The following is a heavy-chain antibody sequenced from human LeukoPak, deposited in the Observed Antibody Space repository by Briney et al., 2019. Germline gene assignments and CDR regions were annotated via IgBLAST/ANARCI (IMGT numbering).Heavy chain of an antibody. D-gene: IGHD3-22*01. CDR2: ISDFVDNT. J-gene: IGHJ4*02. CDR3: AKDPTYYYDSSGYGQDY. V-gene: IGHV3-23*01. Sequence: GGSLRLSCAGSGFSFGSYPMSWVRQAPGKGLEWVSSISDFVDNTYYADSVKGRFTISRDNSKNTLYLQMNSLRAEDTAVYYCAKDPTYYYDSSGYGQDYWGQGTLVTVSS. CDR1: GFSFGSYP.